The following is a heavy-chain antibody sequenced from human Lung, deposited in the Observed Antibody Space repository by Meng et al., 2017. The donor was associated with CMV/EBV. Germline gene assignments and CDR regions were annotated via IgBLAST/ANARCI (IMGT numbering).Heavy chain of an antibody. Sequence: TFGDSIMHWVRQAPGQGLEGMGLTNVNNGDANSAQNLEGRVTMTRDTSVSTAYMDLSRLRSDDTAVYYCVREGYYCTSTNCYKSFDYWGQGTLVTVSS. CDR1: TFGDSI. J-gene: IGHJ4*02. D-gene: IGHD2-2*02. CDR2: TNVNNGDA. V-gene: IGHV1-2*02. CDR3: VREGYYCTSTNCYKSFDY.